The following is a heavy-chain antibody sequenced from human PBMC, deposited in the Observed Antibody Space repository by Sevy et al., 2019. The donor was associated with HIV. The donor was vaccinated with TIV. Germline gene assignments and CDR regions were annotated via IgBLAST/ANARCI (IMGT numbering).Heavy chain of an antibody. V-gene: IGHV1-18*04. CDR2: ISAYNGNT. CDR3: ARVFTMVRGVLQRGYDY. Sequence: ASVKVSCKASGYTFTSYGISWVRQAPGQGLEWMGWISAYNGNTNYAQKLQGRVTMTTDTSTCTAYMELRGLRYDDTAVYYCARVFTMVRGVLQRGYDYWGQGTLVTVSS. CDR1: GYTFTSYG. D-gene: IGHD3-10*01. J-gene: IGHJ4*02.